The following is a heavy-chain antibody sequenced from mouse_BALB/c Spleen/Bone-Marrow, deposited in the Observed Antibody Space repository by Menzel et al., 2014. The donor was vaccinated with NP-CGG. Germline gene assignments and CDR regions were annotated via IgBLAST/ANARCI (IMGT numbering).Heavy chain of an antibody. CDR1: GFSLTSYG. J-gene: IGHJ3*01. D-gene: IGHD1-1*01. CDR3: AREGGYYYGSRVAWFAY. Sequence: VQLQQSGPGLVAPSQSLSITCTVSGFSLTSYGVHWVRQPPGKGLEWLGVIWAGGSTNYNSALMSRLSISIDNSNSLVFLKMNSLQTDDTAMYYCAREGGYYYGSRVAWFAYWGQGTLVPVSA. CDR2: IWAGGST. V-gene: IGHV2-9*02.